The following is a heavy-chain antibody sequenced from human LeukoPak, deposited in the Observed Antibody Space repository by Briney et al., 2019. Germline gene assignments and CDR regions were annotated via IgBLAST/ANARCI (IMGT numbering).Heavy chain of an antibody. V-gene: IGHV4-61*02. J-gene: IGHJ3*02. Sequence: SETLSLTCTVSGGSISSGSYYWSWIRQPAGKGLEWIGRIYTSGSTNYNPSLKSRVTISVDTSKNQFSLKLSSVTAADTAVYYCARDAPGSSSWYCDAFDIWGQGTMVTVSS. CDR1: GGSISSGSYY. CDR2: IYTSGST. CDR3: ARDAPGSSSWYCDAFDI. D-gene: IGHD6-13*01.